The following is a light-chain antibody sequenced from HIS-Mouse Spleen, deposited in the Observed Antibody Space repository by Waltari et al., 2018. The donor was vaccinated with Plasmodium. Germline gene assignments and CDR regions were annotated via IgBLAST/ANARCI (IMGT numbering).Light chain of an antibody. Sequence: SYELTQPPSVSMSPGQTARITCPGDALPKKYAYWYQQKSGQAPALVIYEDSKRPSGIPERFSGSSSGTMATLTISGAQVEDEADYYCYSTDSSGNHRVFGGGTKLTVL. V-gene: IGLV3-10*01. CDR2: EDS. CDR1: ALPKKY. CDR3: YSTDSSGNHRV. J-gene: IGLJ3*02.